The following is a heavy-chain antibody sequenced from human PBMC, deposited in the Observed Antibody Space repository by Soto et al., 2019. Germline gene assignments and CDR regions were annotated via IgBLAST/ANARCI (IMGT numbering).Heavy chain of an antibody. CDR2: VNAGNGNT. V-gene: IGHV1-3*01. D-gene: IGHD2-15*01. J-gene: IGHJ4*02. Sequence: GASVKVSCKASGYTFTSYAMHWVRQAPGQRLEWMGWVNAGNGNTKYSQKFQGRVTITRDTSASTAYMELSSLRSEDTAVYYCARGSGGHHGPGDYCGQGTLVTGSS. CDR1: GYTFTSYA. CDR3: ARGSGGHHGPGDY.